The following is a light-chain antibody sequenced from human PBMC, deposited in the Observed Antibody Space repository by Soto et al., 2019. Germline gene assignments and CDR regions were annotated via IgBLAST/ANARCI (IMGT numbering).Light chain of an antibody. Sequence: LTQSPPTLSSSPGESATHSRRASQSVSSSLAWYQQKPGQAPRLLISDTSNRATGIPARFSGSGSGTDFTLTISSLEPEDFAVYYCQQRSNWRITFGQGTRLEIK. J-gene: IGKJ5*01. CDR2: DTS. CDR3: QQRSNWRIT. CDR1: QSVSSS. V-gene: IGKV3-11*01.